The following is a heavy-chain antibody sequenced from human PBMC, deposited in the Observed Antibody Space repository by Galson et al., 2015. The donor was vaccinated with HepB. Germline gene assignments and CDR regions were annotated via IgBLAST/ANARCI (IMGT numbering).Heavy chain of an antibody. J-gene: IGHJ4*02. D-gene: IGHD2/OR15-2a*01. CDR2: IYSGGDT. CDR1: GFIVSSNY. V-gene: IGHV3-53*01. Sequence: SLRLSCAASGFIVSSNYMSWVRQAPGKGLEWVSAIYSGGDTYYADSVKGRFTNSRDNSKNTVYLQMNSLRAEDTAMYYCARQYSKSWYSGLGYWGQGTLVTVSS. CDR3: ARQYSKSWYSGLGY.